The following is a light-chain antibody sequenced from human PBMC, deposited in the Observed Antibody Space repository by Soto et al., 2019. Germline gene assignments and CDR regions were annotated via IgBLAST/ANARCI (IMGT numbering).Light chain of an antibody. CDR3: QQYNSYSPTWT. CDR2: DAS. V-gene: IGKV1-5*01. J-gene: IGKJ1*01. Sequence: DIQMTQSPSTLSASVGDRVTITCRASQSISSWLDWYQQKPGKAPKLLIYDASSLESGAPSRFSGSGSGTEFTLTISSLQPDDSATYYCQQYNSYSPTWTFGQGTKVEIK. CDR1: QSISSW.